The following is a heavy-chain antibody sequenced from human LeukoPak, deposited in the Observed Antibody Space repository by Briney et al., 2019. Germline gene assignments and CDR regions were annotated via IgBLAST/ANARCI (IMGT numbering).Heavy chain of an antibody. Sequence: GGSLRLSCAASEFTFSHYAMHWVRQAPGKRLEWVTFISYDGTNTYYADSVKGRFTISRDNSKNTLYLQMNSLRGDDTAVYYCARDKYYCSGGSCYSPDYYYGMDVWGQGTTVTVSS. J-gene: IGHJ6*02. CDR2: ISYDGTNT. V-gene: IGHV3-30*04. D-gene: IGHD2-15*01. CDR3: ARDKYYCSGGSCYSPDYYYGMDV. CDR1: EFTFSHYA.